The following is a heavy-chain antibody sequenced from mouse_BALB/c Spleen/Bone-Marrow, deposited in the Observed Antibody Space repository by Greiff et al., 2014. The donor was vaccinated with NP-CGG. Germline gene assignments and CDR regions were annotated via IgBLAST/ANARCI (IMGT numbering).Heavy chain of an antibody. D-gene: IGHD1-1*01. Sequence: VQLQQSGAERMKPGASVKISCKASGYTFSSYWIEWIMQRPGHGLEWIGEFLPGSNSANYNEKFKGKATFAADTSSNTAYMQLSSLTSEDSAVYYCARGYYGSSPYFDYWGQGTTLTVSS. CDR3: ARGYYGSSPYFDY. J-gene: IGHJ2*01. V-gene: IGHV1-9*01. CDR1: GYTFSSYW. CDR2: FLPGSNSA.